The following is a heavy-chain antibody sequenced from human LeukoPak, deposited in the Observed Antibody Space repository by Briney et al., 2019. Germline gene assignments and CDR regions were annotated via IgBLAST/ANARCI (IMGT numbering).Heavy chain of an antibody. D-gene: IGHD7-27*01. Sequence: QTGGSLRLSCAASGFTFRNHGMNWVRQAPGKGLKWVSGISPSGGGTYYADSVKGRFTISRDDSKNTLSLQMNSLRVEDTALYYCAQDIAWGAFEHWGQGTLVTVSS. J-gene: IGHJ4*02. CDR3: AQDIAWGAFEH. V-gene: IGHV3-23*01. CDR2: ISPSGGGT. CDR1: GFTFRNHG.